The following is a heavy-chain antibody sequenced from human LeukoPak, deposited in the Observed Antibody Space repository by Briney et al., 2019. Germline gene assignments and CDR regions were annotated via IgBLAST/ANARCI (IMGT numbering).Heavy chain of an antibody. CDR3: ARRAGNSSAYDY. Sequence: GGSLRLSCAASGFTFSSYSMNWVRPAPGKGLEWVSSITTSSYIYYANSVKGRFTISRDNPKNSLYLQMNSLRAEDTAVYYCARRAGNSSAYDYWGQGTLVTVSS. CDR1: GFTFSSYS. CDR2: ITTSSYI. J-gene: IGHJ4*02. D-gene: IGHD3-22*01. V-gene: IGHV3-21*01.